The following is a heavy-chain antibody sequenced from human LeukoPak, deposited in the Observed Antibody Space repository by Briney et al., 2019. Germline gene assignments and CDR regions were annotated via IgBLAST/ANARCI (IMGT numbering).Heavy chain of an antibody. J-gene: IGHJ4*02. Sequence: GGSLRLSCATSGFTFSSYRMNWVRQAPGKGLEWVSSISSSSSYIFYADSVKGRFTISRDNAKNSLYLQMNSLRAEDTAVYYCARDYYDSSGYPWFWNYWGQGTLVTVSS. CDR2: ISSSSSYI. D-gene: IGHD3-22*01. V-gene: IGHV3-21*01. CDR1: GFTFSSYR. CDR3: ARDYYDSSGYPWFWNY.